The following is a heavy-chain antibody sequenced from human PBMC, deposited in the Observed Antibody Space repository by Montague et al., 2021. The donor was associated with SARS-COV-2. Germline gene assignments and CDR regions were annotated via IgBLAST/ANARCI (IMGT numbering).Heavy chain of an antibody. D-gene: IGHD6-19*01. CDR3: AKVPVAVAGYYFDH. J-gene: IGHJ4*02. CDR2: ISWNSGNI. Sequence: SLRLSCAASGFTFDDYAMHWVRQAPGKGLEWVSGISWNSGNIGYADSVKGRFTISRDNAKNSLYLQMSSLRVEDTALYYCAKVPVAVAGYYFDHWGQGTLVTVSS. CDR1: GFTFDDYA. V-gene: IGHV3-9*01.